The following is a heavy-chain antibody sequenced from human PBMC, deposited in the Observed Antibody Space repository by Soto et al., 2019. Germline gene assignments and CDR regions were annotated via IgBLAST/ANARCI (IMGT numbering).Heavy chain of an antibody. CDR3: ASYPTARKYNWFDP. D-gene: IGHD3-16*02. V-gene: IGHV4-59*12. CDR2: IYYSGIT. CDR1: GGSISSYY. J-gene: IGHJ5*02. Sequence: SETLSLTCTVSGGSISSYYWSWIRQPPGKGLEWIGYIYYSGITDYNPSLKSRVTISVDTSKNQFSLKLSSVTAADTAVYYCASYPTARKYNWFDPWGQGTLVTVSS.